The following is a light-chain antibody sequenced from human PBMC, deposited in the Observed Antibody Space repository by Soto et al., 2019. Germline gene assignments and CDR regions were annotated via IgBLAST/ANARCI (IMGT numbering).Light chain of an antibody. Sequence: DIVMTQSPLSLPVTPGEPASISCRSSQSVSSDLAWYQHKPGQAPRLLIYDASNRATGIPARFSGSGSGTDFTLTISSLEPEDFAVYYCQQRSNWPPNTFGQGTRLE. CDR1: QSVSSD. J-gene: IGKJ5*01. CDR3: QQRSNWPPNT. CDR2: DAS. V-gene: IGKV3-11*01.